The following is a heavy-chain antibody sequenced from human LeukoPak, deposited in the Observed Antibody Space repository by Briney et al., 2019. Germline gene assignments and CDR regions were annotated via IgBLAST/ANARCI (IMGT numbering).Heavy chain of an antibody. D-gene: IGHD4-17*01. V-gene: IGHV4-59*08. CDR1: GGSISSYY. CDR3: ARLSWIDDYGDSGYAVFDY. J-gene: IGHJ4*02. Sequence: SETLSLTCTVSGGSISSYYWNWIRQPPGKGLEWIGYIHYSGTNYSNPSLKSRLTISVDTSKNQFSLKLNSVTAADTAVYYCARLSWIDDYGDSGYAVFDYWGQGTLVTVSS. CDR2: IHYSGTN.